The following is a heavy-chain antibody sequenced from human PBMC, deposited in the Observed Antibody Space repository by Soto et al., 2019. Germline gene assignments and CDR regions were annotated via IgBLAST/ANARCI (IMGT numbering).Heavy chain of an antibody. Sequence: GGSLRLSCAASGFTFSSYAMHWVRQAPGKGLEWVAVISYDGSNKYYADSVKGRFTISRDNSKNTLYLQMNSLRAEDTAVYYCARVGEGSVEQWLWSDGSEIDYWGQGTLVTVSS. D-gene: IGHD6-19*01. CDR2: ISYDGSNK. CDR3: ARVGEGSVEQWLWSDGSEIDY. V-gene: IGHV3-30-3*01. CDR1: GFTFSSYA. J-gene: IGHJ4*02.